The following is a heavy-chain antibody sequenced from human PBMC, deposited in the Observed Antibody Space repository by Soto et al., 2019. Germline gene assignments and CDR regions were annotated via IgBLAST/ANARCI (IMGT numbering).Heavy chain of an antibody. D-gene: IGHD3-22*01. CDR3: ARSLFDPSMTCRLAP. CDR1: DRSGSSCDYY. CDR2: IYYSGNT. J-gene: IGHJ5*02. V-gene: IGHV4-61*08. Sequence: PSDTLSLSCTFSDRSGSSCDYYWGWIRQPPGKGLEWIGYIYYSGNTNYNPSLKSRVIISVDTSKNLFSLKLTSVTAADTAVYYCARSLFDPSMTCRLAPSGQ.